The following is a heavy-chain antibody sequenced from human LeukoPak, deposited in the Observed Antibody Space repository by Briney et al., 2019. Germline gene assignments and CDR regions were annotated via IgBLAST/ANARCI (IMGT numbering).Heavy chain of an antibody. J-gene: IGHJ4*02. CDR1: GYTFTSYD. Sequence: GASVKVPCKASGYTFTSYDINWVRQATGQGLEWMGWMNPNSGNTGYAQKFQGRVTMTRNTSISTAYMELSSLRSEDTAVYYCARGPYYYDSSGYYYVGYWGQGTLVTVSS. D-gene: IGHD3-22*01. CDR2: MNPNSGNT. CDR3: ARGPYYYDSSGYYYVGY. V-gene: IGHV1-8*01.